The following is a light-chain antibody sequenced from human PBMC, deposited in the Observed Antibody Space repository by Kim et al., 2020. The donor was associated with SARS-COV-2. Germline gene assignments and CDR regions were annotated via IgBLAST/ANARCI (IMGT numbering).Light chain of an antibody. J-gene: IGLJ2*01. V-gene: IGLV3-1*01. Sequence: SYELTQPPSVSVSPGQTATITCSGDKLGEKYACWYQQKPGQSPVLVIYEDNRRPSEIPARFSGSNSGNTATLTISGTQAMDEADYYCQAWDSRAVV. CDR1: KLGEKY. CDR2: EDN. CDR3: QAWDSRAVV.